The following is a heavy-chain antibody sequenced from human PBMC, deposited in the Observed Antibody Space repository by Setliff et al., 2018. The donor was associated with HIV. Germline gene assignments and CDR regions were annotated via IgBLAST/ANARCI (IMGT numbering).Heavy chain of an antibody. CDR3: HSGYDTEEQSYFDY. J-gene: IGHJ4*02. V-gene: IGHV3-74*01. Sequence: PGGSLRLSCAASGFTFSSYGMHWVRQAPGKGLVWVSRVNSDGSSKTYADSVKDRFTISRDNAKNTLYLQMNSLRAEDTGVYYCHSGYDTEEQSYFDYWGQGTLVTVSS. CDR2: VNSDGSSK. CDR1: GFTFSSYG. D-gene: IGHD5-12*01.